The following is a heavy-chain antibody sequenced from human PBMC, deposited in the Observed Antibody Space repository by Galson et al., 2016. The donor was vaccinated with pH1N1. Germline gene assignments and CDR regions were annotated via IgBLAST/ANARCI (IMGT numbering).Heavy chain of an antibody. Sequence: SLRLSCAASGFTFHDYGMHWVRQASGKGLEWVSGISWNSGTVDYAESAKGRFTISRDNGKNSLYLQMNSLRAEDTALYYCAKARTSGSYHFDYWGQGTLVTVSS. D-gene: IGHD6-19*01. CDR3: AKARTSGSYHFDY. CDR2: ISWNSGTV. J-gene: IGHJ4*02. V-gene: IGHV3-9*01. CDR1: GFTFHDYG.